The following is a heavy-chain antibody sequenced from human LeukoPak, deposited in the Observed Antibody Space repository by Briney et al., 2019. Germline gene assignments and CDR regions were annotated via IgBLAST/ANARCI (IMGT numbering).Heavy chain of an antibody. J-gene: IGHJ4*02. CDR2: ISSSSGHI. Sequence: GGSLRLSCAASGLTFNRYSMNWVRQAPGKGLEWISSISSSSGHIYYADSVRGRFTISRDNAQTSLYLEMNSLRAEDTAVYFCAGGSSNNSYYFDQWGQGTLVTVSS. D-gene: IGHD2-2*01. CDR3: AGGSSNNSYYFDQ. V-gene: IGHV3-21*06. CDR1: GLTFNRYS.